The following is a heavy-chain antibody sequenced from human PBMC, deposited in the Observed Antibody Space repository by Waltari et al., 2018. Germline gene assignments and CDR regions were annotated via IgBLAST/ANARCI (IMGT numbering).Heavy chain of an antibody. J-gene: IGHJ4*02. CDR2: IIPIVGTA. D-gene: IGHD1-1*01. V-gene: IGHV1-69*08. CDR3: ARVTSLERRD. Sequence: QVQLVQSGAEVKKPGSSVKVSCKASGGTFSSYAISWVRQAPGQGLEWMGRIIPIVGTANYAQKFQGRGTMTADKSTSTAYMELSSLRSEDTAVYYCARVTSLERRDWGQGTLVTVSS. CDR1: GGTFSSYA.